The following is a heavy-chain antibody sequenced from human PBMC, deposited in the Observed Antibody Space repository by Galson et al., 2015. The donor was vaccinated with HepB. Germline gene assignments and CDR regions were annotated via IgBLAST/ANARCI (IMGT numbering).Heavy chain of an antibody. CDR2: IYPGDSET. J-gene: IGHJ6*02. D-gene: IGHD2-2*01. V-gene: IGHV5-51*01. CDR3: ARLGHEGYHYYGMDV. Sequence: QSGAAVKKPGESLKISCKGPGYSLTSHWIGWVRQMPGKGLECMGIIYPGDSETRYSPSFQGQVSLSADKSTNTAYLQWSSLKASDTAMYYCARLGHEGYHYYGMDVWGQGTTVTVSS. CDR1: GYSLTSHW.